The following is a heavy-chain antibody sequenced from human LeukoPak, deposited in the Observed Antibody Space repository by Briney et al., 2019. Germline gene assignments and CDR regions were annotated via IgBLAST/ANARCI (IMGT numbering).Heavy chain of an antibody. CDR3: ARHQMLPSYFGVLFHAVPRKTPGPIDH. CDR1: GGSISSSSSY. J-gene: IGHJ4*02. Sequence: PSETLSLTCTVSGGSISSSSSYWGWIRQPPGKGLEWIGSIYYSGSTYYNPSLKSRVTISVDTSTNQFSLKLRYVTAADAAVYYCARHQMLPSYFGVLFHAVPRKTPGPIDHWGPGTLVTVSS. V-gene: IGHV4-39*01. D-gene: IGHD1-14*01. CDR2: IYYSGST.